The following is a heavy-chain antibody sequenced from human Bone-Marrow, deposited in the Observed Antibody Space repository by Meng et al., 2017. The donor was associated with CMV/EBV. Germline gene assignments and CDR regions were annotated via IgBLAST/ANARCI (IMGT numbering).Heavy chain of an antibody. J-gene: IGHJ4*02. CDR1: GFILTDHF. Sequence: GGCLRRSCVAFGFILTDHFMTWSRQTPGKGLERVVYISGRGGSTGYADSVKGRFTIFRDNSKNSLHLQMNNLSGEDTAVYYCARDRGVDNGGNSGSFDSWGQGTLVTVSS. V-gene: IGHV3-11*01. CDR3: ARDRGVDNGGNSGSFDS. CDR2: ISGRGGST. D-gene: IGHD4-23*01.